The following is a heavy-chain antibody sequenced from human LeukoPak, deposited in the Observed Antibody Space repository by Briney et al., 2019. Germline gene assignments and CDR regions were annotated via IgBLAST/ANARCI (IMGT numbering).Heavy chain of an antibody. D-gene: IGHD3-10*01. CDR3: AKDFRFGETTFDY. J-gene: IGHJ4*02. CDR1: GFTFSSYG. CDR2: ISYDGSNK. V-gene: IGHV3-30*18. Sequence: GGSLRLSCAASGFTFSSYGMHWVRQAPGKGLEWVAVISYDGSNKYYADSVKGRFTISRDNSKNTLYLQMNSLRAEDTAVYYCAKDFRFGETTFDYWGQGTLVTFSS.